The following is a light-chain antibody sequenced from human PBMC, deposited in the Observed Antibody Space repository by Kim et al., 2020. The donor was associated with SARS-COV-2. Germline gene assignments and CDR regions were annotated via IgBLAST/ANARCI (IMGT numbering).Light chain of an antibody. J-gene: IGKJ2*01. V-gene: IGKV1-9*01. CDR1: QGISSY. Sequence: SASVGDRVTTACRASQGISSYLAGYQQKPGKAPNLLIYAASTLQSGVPSRFSGSGSETDFTLNISSRQPEYFATYYCQHHRSYPHTFGQGTKLEI. CDR3: QHHRSYPHT. CDR2: AAS.